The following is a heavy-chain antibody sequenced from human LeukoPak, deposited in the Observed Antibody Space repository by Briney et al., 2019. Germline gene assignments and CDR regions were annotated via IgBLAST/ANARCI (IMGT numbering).Heavy chain of an antibody. Sequence: PSETLSLTCTVSGGSISGDYWSWIRQPPGKGLEWIGYSSYSGNTTPHPSLKSRVTISVDTSKNQFSLRLGSVTAADTAVYYCARHGGSGSFDYWGQGTLVTVSS. D-gene: IGHD3-3*01. CDR1: GGSISGDY. V-gene: IGHV4-59*08. CDR2: SSYSGNT. CDR3: ARHGGSGSFDY. J-gene: IGHJ4*02.